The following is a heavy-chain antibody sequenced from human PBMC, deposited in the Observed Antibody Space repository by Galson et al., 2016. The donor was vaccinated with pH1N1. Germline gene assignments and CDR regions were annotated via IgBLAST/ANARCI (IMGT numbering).Heavy chain of an antibody. CDR3: ASPAEQQWLVMIPFGY. Sequence: SLRLSCAASGFAFSSYEMNWVRQAPGKGLEWVSHISRSGSTIHYAASVKGRFTVSRDNAKNSMYLQMNSLRAEDTADYYCASPAEQQWLVMIPFGYWGQGILVTVSS. V-gene: IGHV3-48*03. CDR1: GFAFSSYE. D-gene: IGHD6-19*01. J-gene: IGHJ4*02. CDR2: ISRSGSTI.